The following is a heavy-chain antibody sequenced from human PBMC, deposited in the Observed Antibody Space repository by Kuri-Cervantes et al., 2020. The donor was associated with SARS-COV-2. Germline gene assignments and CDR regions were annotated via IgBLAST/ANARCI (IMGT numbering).Heavy chain of an antibody. CDR2: IYYSGTT. CDR3: ARHRDFWSGFNWFDP. V-gene: IGHV4-39*01. Sequence: ESLKISCTVSGGSISTNSFYWGWIRQPPGKGLEWIGSIYYSGTTSYNPSLKSRVSISVDTSKNQFSLKLNSVTAADTAVYYCARHRDFWSGFNWFDPWGQGTLVTVSS. CDR1: GGSISTNSFY. J-gene: IGHJ5*02. D-gene: IGHD3-3*01.